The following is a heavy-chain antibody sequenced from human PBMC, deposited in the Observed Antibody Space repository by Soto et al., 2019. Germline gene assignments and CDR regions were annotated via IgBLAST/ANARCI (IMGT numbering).Heavy chain of an antibody. CDR2: INAGNGNT. CDR1: GYTFTNYA. J-gene: IGHJ6*02. CDR3: ARGLYCISSSCPRPYYYFGMDV. Sequence: ASVKVSCKASGYTFTNYAMHWVRQAPGQRLEWMGWINAGNGNTKYSQKFQGRVTITRDTSASTAYMELSSLRSEDTAVYYCARGLYCISSSCPRPYYYFGMDVWGQGTTVTVSS. V-gene: IGHV1-3*01. D-gene: IGHD2-2*01.